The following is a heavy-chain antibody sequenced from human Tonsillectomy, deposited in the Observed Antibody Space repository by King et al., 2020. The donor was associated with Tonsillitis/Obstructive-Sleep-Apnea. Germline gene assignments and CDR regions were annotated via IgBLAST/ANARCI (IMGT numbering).Heavy chain of an antibody. CDR3: AKRDDFRNDYSNYYGLDV. CDR2: IDPSDSYT. D-gene: IGHD3-3*01. J-gene: IGHJ6*02. V-gene: IGHV5-10-1*03. CDR1: GYSFNNYW. Sequence: QLVQSGAEVKKPGESLRISCQGSGYSFNNYWVNWVRQMPGKGLEWMGRIDPSDSYTNYSPSFQGHVTISIDKSISTAFLQWSSLKASDTAMYYCAKRDDFRNDYSNYYGLDVWGQGTTVTVSS.